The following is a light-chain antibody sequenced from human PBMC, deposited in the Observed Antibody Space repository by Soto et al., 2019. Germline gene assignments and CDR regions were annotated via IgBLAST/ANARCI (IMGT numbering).Light chain of an antibody. CDR1: SSNIGAGYD. CDR2: RNR. Sequence: QAVVTQPPSVSGAPGQRVTISCTGSSSNIGAGYDVHWYQHLPGTAPKVLIYRNRHRPSGVPDRFSGSKSGTSASLAITGLQADDEADYSCQSYDISLSGVLFGGGTQLTVL. V-gene: IGLV1-40*01. CDR3: QSYDISLSGVL. J-gene: IGLJ2*01.